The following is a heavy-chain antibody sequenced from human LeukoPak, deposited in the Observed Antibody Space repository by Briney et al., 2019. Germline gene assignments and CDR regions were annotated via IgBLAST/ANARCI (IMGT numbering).Heavy chain of an antibody. CDR1: GGSISSYY. J-gene: IGHJ1*01. CDR3: ARADSGGNARYFQH. CDR2: IHNSGST. V-gene: IGHV4-59*01. D-gene: IGHD6-19*01. Sequence: PSETLSLTCTVSGGSISSYYWSWIRQPPGKGLEWIGYIHNSGSTNYNPFLKSRVTISVDTSKNQFSLKLGSVTAADTAVYYCARADSGGNARYFQHWGQGALVTVFS.